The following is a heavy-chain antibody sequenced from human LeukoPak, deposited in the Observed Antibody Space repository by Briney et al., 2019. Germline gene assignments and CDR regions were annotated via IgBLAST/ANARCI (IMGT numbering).Heavy chain of an antibody. Sequence: PSETLSLTCAVYGGSFSGYYWSWIRQPPGKGLEWIGEINHSGSTNYNPSLKSRVTISVDTSKNQFSLKLTSVTAADTAVYYCARRLYYDGNPFDYWGQGTLVTVSS. J-gene: IGHJ4*02. D-gene: IGHD4-23*01. CDR1: GGSFSGYY. CDR3: ARRLYYDGNPFDY. V-gene: IGHV4-34*01. CDR2: INHSGST.